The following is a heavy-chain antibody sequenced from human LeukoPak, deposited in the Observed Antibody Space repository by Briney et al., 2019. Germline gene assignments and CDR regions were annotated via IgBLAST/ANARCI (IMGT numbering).Heavy chain of an antibody. V-gene: IGHV3-53*01. CDR2: IYSGGST. D-gene: IGHD1-26*01. Sequence: GGSLRLSCAASGFTFSSYAMSWVRQAPGKGLEWVSVIYSGGSTYYADSVKGRFTISRDNSKNTVYLQMNSLRAEDTAVYYCARGLVGATPFWGQGTLVTVSS. J-gene: IGHJ4*02. CDR1: GFTFSSYA. CDR3: ARGLVGATPF.